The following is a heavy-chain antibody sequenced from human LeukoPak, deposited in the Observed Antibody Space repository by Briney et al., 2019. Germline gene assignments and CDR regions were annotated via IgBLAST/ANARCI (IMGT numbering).Heavy chain of an antibody. D-gene: IGHD3-10*01. Sequence: SGTLSLTCTVSGGSISSGSYYWSWIRQPAGKGLEWIGRIYTSGSTNYNPSLKSRVTISVDTSKNQFSLKLSSVTAADTAVYYCARVTWFGELSPPLYYYYYMDVWGKGTTVTISS. CDR1: GGSISSGSYY. CDR2: IYTSGST. CDR3: ARVTWFGELSPPLYYYYYMDV. V-gene: IGHV4-61*02. J-gene: IGHJ6*03.